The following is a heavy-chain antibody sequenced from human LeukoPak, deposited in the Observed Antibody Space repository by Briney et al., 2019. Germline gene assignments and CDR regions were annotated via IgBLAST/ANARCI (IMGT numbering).Heavy chain of an antibody. CDR1: GYTFTSYY. V-gene: IGHV1-46*01. CDR3: ARPTEYYYDSSGYYYGDAFDI. D-gene: IGHD3-22*01. CDR2: INPSGGST. Sequence: ASVKVSCKAPGYTFTSYYMHWVRQAPGQGLEWMGIINPSGGSTSYAQKFQGRVTMTTDTSTSTAYMELSSLRSEDTAVYYCARPTEYYYDSSGYYYGDAFDIWGQGTMVTVSS. J-gene: IGHJ3*02.